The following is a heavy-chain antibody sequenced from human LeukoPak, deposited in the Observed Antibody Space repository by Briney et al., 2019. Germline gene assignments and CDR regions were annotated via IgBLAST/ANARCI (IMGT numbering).Heavy chain of an antibody. D-gene: IGHD7-27*01. Sequence: SSETLSLTCTVSGGSISSYYWSWIRQPPGKGLEWIGYIYYSGSTNYNPSLKSRVTISVDTSKNQFSLKLSSVTAADTAVYYCARRVGKDIDAFDIWGQGTMVTVSS. V-gene: IGHV4-59*01. J-gene: IGHJ3*02. CDR1: GGSISSYY. CDR3: ARRVGKDIDAFDI. CDR2: IYYSGST.